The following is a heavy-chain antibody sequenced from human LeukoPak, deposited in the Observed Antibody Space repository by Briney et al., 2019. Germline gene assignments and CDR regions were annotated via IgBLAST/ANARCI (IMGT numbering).Heavy chain of an antibody. CDR1: GGSFSGYY. J-gene: IGHJ6*03. Sequence: PSETLSLTCAVYGGSFSGYYWTWIRQTPEKGLEWIGEMNPSGSTSYNPSLKRRVTISVDTSKKQFSLKLSSVTAADTAVYYCARGRQDVTMIVVVMTAVSYYLDVWGKGTTVTVS. V-gene: IGHV4-34*01. D-gene: IGHD3-22*01. CDR3: ARGRQDVTMIVVVMTAVSYYLDV. CDR2: MNPSGST.